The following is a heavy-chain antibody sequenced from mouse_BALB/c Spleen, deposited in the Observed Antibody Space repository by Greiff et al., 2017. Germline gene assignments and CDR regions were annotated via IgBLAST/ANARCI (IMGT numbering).Heavy chain of an antibody. D-gene: IGHD2-14*01. J-gene: IGHJ4*01. V-gene: IGHV1-14*01. CDR2: INPYNDGT. CDR1: GYTFTSYV. Sequence: VQLQQSGPELVKPGASVKMSCKASGYTFTSYVMHWVKQKPGQGLEWIGYINPYNDGTKYNEKFKGKATLTSDKSSSTAYMELSSLTSEDSAVYYCARDYRYDGGAMDYGGQGTSVTVSS. CDR3: ARDYRYDGGAMDY.